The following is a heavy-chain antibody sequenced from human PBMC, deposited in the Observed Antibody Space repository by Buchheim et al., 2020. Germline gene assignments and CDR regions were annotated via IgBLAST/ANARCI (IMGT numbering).Heavy chain of an antibody. V-gene: IGHV3-23*01. CDR3: AKDADSSSWYRVLYYFDY. D-gene: IGHD6-13*01. CDR2: ISCSGGST. CDR1: GFTFSSYA. J-gene: IGHJ4*02. Sequence: EVQPLESGGGLVQPGGSLRLSCAASGFTFSSYAMSWVRQAPGKGLEWVSAISCSGGSTYYADSVKGRFTISRDNSKNTLYLQMNSLRAEDTAVYYCAKDADSSSWYRVLYYFDYWGQGTL.